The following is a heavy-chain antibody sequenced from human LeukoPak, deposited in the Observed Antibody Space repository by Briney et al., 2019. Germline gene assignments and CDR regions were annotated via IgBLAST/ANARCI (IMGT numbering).Heavy chain of an antibody. Sequence: GGSLRLSCAASGFTFSSYSMNWVRQAPGKGLEWVSYISSSGSTIYYADSVKGRFTISRDNAKNSLYLQMNSLRAEDTAVYYCARDLGQYYDTSDNWFDPWGQGTLVTVSS. J-gene: IGHJ5*02. CDR1: GFTFSSYS. CDR3: ARDLGQYYDTSDNWFDP. CDR2: ISSSGSTI. D-gene: IGHD3-22*01. V-gene: IGHV3-48*04.